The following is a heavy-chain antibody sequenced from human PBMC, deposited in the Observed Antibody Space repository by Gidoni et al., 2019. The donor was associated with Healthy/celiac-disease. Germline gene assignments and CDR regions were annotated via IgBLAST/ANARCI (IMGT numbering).Heavy chain of an antibody. CDR2: ISYNGIT. D-gene: IGHD1-1*01. CDR3: ARKNTNLSPFDC. V-gene: IGHV4-39*01. J-gene: IGHJ4*02. Sequence: QLQLQESGPGLVKPSETLSLTCTVSGGSISSSSYYWDWIRQPPGKGLEWIGSISYNGITYYNPSLKSRVTMSVDTSKNQFSLKLSSVIAADTAIYYCARKNTNLSPFDCWGQGTLVTISS. CDR1: GGSISSSSYY.